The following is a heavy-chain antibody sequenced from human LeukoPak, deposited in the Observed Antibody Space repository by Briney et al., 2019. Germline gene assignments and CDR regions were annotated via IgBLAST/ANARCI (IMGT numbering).Heavy chain of an antibody. J-gene: IGHJ4*02. Sequence: GGSLRLSCAASGFTFSSYWMSWVRQAPGRGLEWVANIKQDGSEKYYVDSVKGRFTISRDNAKSSLYLQMNSLRAEDTAVYYCASPYCSSTSCSTLHDYWGQGTLVTVSS. CDR1: GFTFSSYW. V-gene: IGHV3-7*01. CDR3: ASPYCSSTSCSTLHDY. D-gene: IGHD2-2*01. CDR2: IKQDGSEK.